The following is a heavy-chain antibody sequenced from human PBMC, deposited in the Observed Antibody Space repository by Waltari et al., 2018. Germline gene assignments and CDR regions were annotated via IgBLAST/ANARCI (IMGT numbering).Heavy chain of an antibody. D-gene: IGHD3-16*02. CDR2: INHSGST. CDR3: ARLRFMITFGGVIVPWAFDI. J-gene: IGHJ3*02. Sequence: QVQLQQWGAGLLKPSETLSLTCAVYGGSFSGYYWTWIRPPPGKGLEWIGEINHSGSTNYNPSLKSRVTISVDTSKNQFSLKLSSVTAADTAVYYCARLRFMITFGGVIVPWAFDIWGQGTMVTVSS. CDR1: GGSFSGYY. V-gene: IGHV4-34*01.